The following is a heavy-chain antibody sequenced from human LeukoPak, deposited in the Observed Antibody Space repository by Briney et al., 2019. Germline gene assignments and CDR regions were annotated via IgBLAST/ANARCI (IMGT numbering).Heavy chain of an antibody. CDR1: GGTFSSYA. J-gene: IGHJ5*02. CDR2: IIPIFGTA. V-gene: IGHV1-69*13. CDR3: ARTLYCSSTSCYWSNNWFDP. D-gene: IGHD2-2*01. Sequence: ASVKVSCKASGGTFSSYAISWVRQAPGQGLEWMGGIIPIFGTANYAQKFQGRVTITADESTSTAYMELSSLRSEDTAVYYCARTLYCSSTSCYWSNNWFDPWGQGTLVTVSS.